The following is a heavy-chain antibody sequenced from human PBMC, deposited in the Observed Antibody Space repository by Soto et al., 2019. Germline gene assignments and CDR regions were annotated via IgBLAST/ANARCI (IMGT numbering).Heavy chain of an antibody. J-gene: IGHJ4*02. CDR1: GFTFSDYS. Sequence: EVQLVESGGGLVQPGGSLRLSCAASGFTFSDYSMNWVRQAPGKGLEWVSYISSSSSTIYYADSVKGRFTISRDNAKSSLFLQMNSLRAEDTAVYYWARDLGRYSGSYYVLYWGQGTLVTVSS. CDR3: ARDLGRYSGSYYVLY. D-gene: IGHD1-26*01. V-gene: IGHV3-48*01. CDR2: ISSSSSTI.